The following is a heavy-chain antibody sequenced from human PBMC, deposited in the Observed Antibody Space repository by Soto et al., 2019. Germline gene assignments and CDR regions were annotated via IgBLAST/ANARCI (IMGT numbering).Heavy chain of an antibody. CDR3: TTGVYGDYYRDAFDI. CDR1: GFTFSNAW. J-gene: IGHJ3*02. Sequence: GGSLRLSCAASGFTFSNAWMSWVRQAPGKGLEWVGRIKSKTDGGTTDYAAPVKGRFTISRDDSKNTLYLQMNSLKTEDTAVYYCTTGVYGDYYRDAFDIWGQGTMVTVSS. CDR2: IKSKTDGGTT. D-gene: IGHD4-17*01. V-gene: IGHV3-15*01.